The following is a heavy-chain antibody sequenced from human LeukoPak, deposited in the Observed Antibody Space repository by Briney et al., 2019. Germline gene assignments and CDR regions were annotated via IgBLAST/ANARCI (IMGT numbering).Heavy chain of an antibody. CDR1: GFTFSSYA. V-gene: IGHV3-23*01. CDR2: ISGSGGST. Sequence: GGSLRLSCAASGFTFSSYAMSWVRQAPGKGLEWVSAISGSGGSTYYADSVKGRFTISRDNSKNTLYLQMNSLRAEDTAVYYCAKDLYYYDRSGYYEFYFDYWGQGTLVTVSS. D-gene: IGHD3-22*01. CDR3: AKDLYYYDRSGYYEFYFDY. J-gene: IGHJ4*02.